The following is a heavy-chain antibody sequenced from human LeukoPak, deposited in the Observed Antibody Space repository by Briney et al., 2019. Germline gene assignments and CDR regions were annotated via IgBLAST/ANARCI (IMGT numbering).Heavy chain of an antibody. D-gene: IGHD5-18*01. J-gene: IGHJ4*02. V-gene: IGHV4-61*02. CDR2: IYTSGSA. Sequence: PSVTLSLTCTVSGGSIISGGYSWNWIRQPAGKGLEWIGRIYTSGSANYNPSLKSRVTFSVDTSKNHFSLNLTSVTAADTAVYYCAQGSGYSYGRAGHGDYWGQGTLVTVSS. CDR3: AQGSGYSYGRAGHGDY. CDR1: GGSIISGGYS.